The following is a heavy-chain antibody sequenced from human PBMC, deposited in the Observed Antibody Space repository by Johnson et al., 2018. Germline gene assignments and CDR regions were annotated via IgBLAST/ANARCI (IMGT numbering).Heavy chain of an antibody. D-gene: IGHD1-14*01. Sequence: VQLVESGGGVVQPGRSLRLSCAASGFTFSSYAMHWVRQAPGKGLEWVAVISYDGSNKYYADSVKGRFTLSIDNSKNTLYLQMNSLRPEDTTIYYGTREALGTTGAFDLWGQGTRVTVSS. CDR1: GFTFSSYA. CDR3: TREALGTTGAFDL. CDR2: ISYDGSNK. V-gene: IGHV3-30-3*01. J-gene: IGHJ3*01.